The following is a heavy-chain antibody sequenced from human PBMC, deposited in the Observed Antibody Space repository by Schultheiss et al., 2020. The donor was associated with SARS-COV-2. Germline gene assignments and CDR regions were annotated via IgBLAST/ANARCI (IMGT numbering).Heavy chain of an antibody. CDR2: IYPGESDI. V-gene: IGHV5-51*01. Sequence: GGSLRLSCEGSGYSFTNYWISWVRQTPGRGLEWMGIIYPGESDIRYSPSFQGQVTISADKSISTAYLQWSSLKASDTAMYYCARHYDFWSGYKGPGLDVWGQGTTVTVSS. CDR3: ARHYDFWSGYKGPGLDV. D-gene: IGHD3-3*01. J-gene: IGHJ6*02. CDR1: GYSFTNYW.